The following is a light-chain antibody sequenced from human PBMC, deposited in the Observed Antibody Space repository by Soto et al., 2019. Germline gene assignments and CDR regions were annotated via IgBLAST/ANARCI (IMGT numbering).Light chain of an antibody. J-gene: IGKJ3*01. CDR2: EAS. V-gene: IGKV1-39*01. CDR1: QSINTF. CDR3: QQSYRTPPIN. Sequence: DIQMTQSPSPLSASVGDRVYITCRTSQSINTFLNWYQAKPGKAPKLLIYEASNLGNGVPSRFSCSGSGTDFTLTISSLQPEDSATYYRQQSYRTPPINFGPGTRVYI.